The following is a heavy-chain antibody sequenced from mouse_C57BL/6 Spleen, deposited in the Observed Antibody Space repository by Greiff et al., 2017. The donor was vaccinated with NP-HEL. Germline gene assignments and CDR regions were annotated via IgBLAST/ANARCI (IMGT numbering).Heavy chain of an antibody. D-gene: IGHD2-3*01. Sequence: VQLQQSGPELVKPGASVKISCKASGYTFTDYYMNWVMQSHGKSLEWIGDINPNNGGTSYNQKFKGKATLTVDKSSSTAYMELRSLTSEDSAVYYCATPDGYYFSMDYWGQGTSVTVSS. CDR2: INPNNGGT. CDR1: GYTFTDYY. J-gene: IGHJ4*01. CDR3: ATPDGYYFSMDY. V-gene: IGHV1-26*01.